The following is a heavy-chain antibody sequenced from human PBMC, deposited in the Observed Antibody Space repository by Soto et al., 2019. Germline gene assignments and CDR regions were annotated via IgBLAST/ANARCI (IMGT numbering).Heavy chain of an antibody. D-gene: IGHD4-17*01. CDR3: ARFYGDYVNWFDP. J-gene: IGHJ5*02. Sequence: PLSNGGSGGMPSPCGDLVCRIRLPPGKGLEWIGYIYHSGSTYYNPSLKSRVTISLDRSKNQFSLNLTSVTAADTAVYYCARFYGDYVNWFDPRGQGTLVTVSS. CDR2: IYHSGST. CDR1: GGMPSPCGDL. V-gene: IGHV4-30-2*01.